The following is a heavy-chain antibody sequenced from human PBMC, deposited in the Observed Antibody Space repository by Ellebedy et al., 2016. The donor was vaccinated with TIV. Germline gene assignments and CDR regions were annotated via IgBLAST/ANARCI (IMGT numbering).Heavy chain of an antibody. CDR1: GFTFSGFG. V-gene: IGHV3-33*01. CDR2: IWYDGSNA. Sequence: GESLKISCAASGFTFSGFGIHWVRQAPGKGLEWVAIIWYDGSNAYYADSVKGRFTISRDNSKNTLYLQMNSLRGEETAVYYCARGRGGNTGTDYFDYWGQGTLVTVSS. CDR3: ARGRGGNTGTDYFDY. D-gene: IGHD1-26*01. J-gene: IGHJ4*02.